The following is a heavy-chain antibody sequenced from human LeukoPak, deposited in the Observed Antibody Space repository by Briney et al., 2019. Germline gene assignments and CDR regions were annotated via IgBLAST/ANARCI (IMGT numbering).Heavy chain of an antibody. Sequence: GESLKISCDGSGYTFTKYWIGWVRQMPGKGLEWMGIIHPGDSHTWYSPSFQGQVTISADKSISMAYLQWSSLKASDTAMYFCARQPGMTAKSWYFDLWGRGTLVTVSS. CDR2: IHPGDSHT. CDR3: ARQPGMTAKSWYFDL. V-gene: IGHV5-51*01. D-gene: IGHD2-2*01. CDR1: GYTFTKYW. J-gene: IGHJ2*01.